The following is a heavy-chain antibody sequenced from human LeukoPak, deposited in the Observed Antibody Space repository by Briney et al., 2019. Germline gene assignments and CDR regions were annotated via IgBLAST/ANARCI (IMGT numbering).Heavy chain of an antibody. CDR2: ISSSGSTI. D-gene: IGHD5-24*01. CDR3: AKMADGMDV. Sequence: PGGSLRLSCAASGFTFSSYEMNWVRQAPGKGLEWVSYISSSGSTIYYADSVKGRFTISRDNAKNSLYLQMNSLRAEDAAVYYCAKMADGMDVWGQGTTVTVSS. CDR1: GFTFSSYE. V-gene: IGHV3-48*03. J-gene: IGHJ6*02.